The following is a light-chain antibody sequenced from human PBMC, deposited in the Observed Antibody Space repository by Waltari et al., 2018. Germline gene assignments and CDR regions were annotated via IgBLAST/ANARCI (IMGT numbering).Light chain of an antibody. Sequence: DIQMTQSPTSLSASVGDRVTITCQASHDISNYLNWYQQKPGKAPKLLIYAASNLETGAASRFTGSGSGTDFTFTISSLQPEDTATYYGQQYDNLPLFGPGTKVEIK. V-gene: IGKV1-33*01. CDR3: QQYDNLPL. CDR1: HDISNY. J-gene: IGKJ3*01. CDR2: AAS.